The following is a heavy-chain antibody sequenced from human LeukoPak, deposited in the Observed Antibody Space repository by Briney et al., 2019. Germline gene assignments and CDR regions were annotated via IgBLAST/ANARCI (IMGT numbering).Heavy chain of an antibody. J-gene: IGHJ4*02. CDR1: GFSLSTSGMC. D-gene: IGHD6-19*01. CDR2: IDWDDDK. V-gene: IGHV2-70*11. CDR3: ARTVAYSSGWYRYFDY. Sequence: SGPTLVKPTQTLTLTCTFSGFSLSTSGMCVSWIRQPPGEALEWLARIDWDDDKYYGTSLKTRLTISKDTSKNQVVLTMTNMDPVDTATYYCARTVAYSSGWYRYFDYWGQGTLVTVSS.